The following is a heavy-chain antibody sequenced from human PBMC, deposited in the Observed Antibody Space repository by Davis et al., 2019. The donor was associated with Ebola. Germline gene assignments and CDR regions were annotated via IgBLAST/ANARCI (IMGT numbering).Heavy chain of an antibody. CDR2: IKSKTDGGTT. CDR3: MTRIAARPSGWFDP. V-gene: IGHV3-15*01. Sequence: PGGSLRLSCAASGFTFSNYAMSWVRQAPGKGLEWVGRIKSKTDGGTTDCAAAVKGRFTISRDDSKNTVYLQMNSLKTEDTAVYYCMTRIAARPSGWFDPWGQGTLVTVSS. CDR1: GFTFSNYA. D-gene: IGHD6-6*01. J-gene: IGHJ5*02.